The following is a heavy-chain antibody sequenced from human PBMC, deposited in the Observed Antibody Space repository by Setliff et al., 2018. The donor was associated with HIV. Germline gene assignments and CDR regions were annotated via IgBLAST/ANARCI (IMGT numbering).Heavy chain of an antibody. D-gene: IGHD1-26*01. Sequence: GGSLRLSCATSGFTFSNYGMHWVRQAPGKGLEWVTFIHYDGRDQYYADSVKGRFTISRDNSKSTLYLQMNSLRVDDTAVYFCARDKWASGFDFWGHGTLVTVSS. J-gene: IGHJ4*01. CDR3: ARDKWASGFDF. CDR2: IHYDGRDQ. V-gene: IGHV3-30*02. CDR1: GFTFSNYG.